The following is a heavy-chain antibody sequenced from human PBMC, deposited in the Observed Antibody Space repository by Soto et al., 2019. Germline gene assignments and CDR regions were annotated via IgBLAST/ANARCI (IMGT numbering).Heavy chain of an antibody. Sequence: GGSLRLSCTASGFTFSDHFMDWVRQAPGKGLEWVGRSRSKANNYITEYAASVKGRFTISRDDSKNSLYLQMNSLKTDDTALYFCARDSSSCRGSYCYFENWGQGTLVTVSS. CDR2: SRSKANNYIT. J-gene: IGHJ4*02. CDR3: ARDSSSCRGSYCYFEN. D-gene: IGHD2-21*02. CDR1: GFTFSDHF. V-gene: IGHV3-72*01.